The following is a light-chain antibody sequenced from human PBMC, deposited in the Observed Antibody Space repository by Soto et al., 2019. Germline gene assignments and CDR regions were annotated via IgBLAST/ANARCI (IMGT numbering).Light chain of an antibody. CDR2: GAS. J-gene: IGKJ2*01. Sequence: EIVMKQSPGTLSLSPGERATISCRASQVIGSRYLAWYHQKSGQAPRLLIYGASSRATGIPDRFSGSGSGTDFTLTISRLEPEDFGVYYCQQFGSSIPHTFGQGTNLEIK. V-gene: IGKV3-20*01. CDR3: QQFGSSIPHT. CDR1: QVIGSRY.